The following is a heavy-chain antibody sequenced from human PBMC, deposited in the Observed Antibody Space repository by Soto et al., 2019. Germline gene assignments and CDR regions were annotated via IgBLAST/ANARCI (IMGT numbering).Heavy chain of an antibody. CDR3: ARGHIRDEYFTNGVCYDHYYYFGMDV. D-gene: IGHD2-8*01. J-gene: IGHJ6*02. CDR1: GGSISSSSYY. CDR2: IYYSGST. Sequence: PEKLSLTYTVSGGSISSSSYYWGWIRQPPGKGLEWIGSIYYSGSTYYNPSLKSRVTISVDTSKNQFSLKLSSVTAADTAVYYCARGHIRDEYFTNGVCYDHYYYFGMDVWGQGTSVT. V-gene: IGHV4-39*07.